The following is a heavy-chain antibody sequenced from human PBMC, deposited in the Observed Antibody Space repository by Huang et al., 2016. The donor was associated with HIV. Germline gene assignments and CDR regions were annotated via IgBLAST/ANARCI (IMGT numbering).Heavy chain of an antibody. CDR2: IKIKTDGGTT. J-gene: IGHJ3*02. Sequence: EVQLVESGGGLVKPGGSLRLSCAASGFTFSNAWMSWVRQAPGKGLEWVGRIKIKTDGGTTDYAAPVKGRFTISRDDSKNTLYLQMNSLKTEDTAVYYCTTESESSGWTMDHDAFDIWGQGTMVTVSS. D-gene: IGHD6-19*01. CDR1: GFTFSNAW. V-gene: IGHV3-15*01. CDR3: TTESESSGWTMDHDAFDI.